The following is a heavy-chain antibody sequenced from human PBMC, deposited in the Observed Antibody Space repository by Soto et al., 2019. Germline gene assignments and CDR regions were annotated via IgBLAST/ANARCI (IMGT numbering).Heavy chain of an antibody. Sequence: TSETLSLTCAVYGGSFSGYYWSWIRQPPGKGLEWIGEINHSGSTNYNPSLKSRVTISVDTSKNQFSLKLSSVTAADTAVYYCARHGYSSGWYSTWGQGTLVTVSS. V-gene: IGHV4-34*01. J-gene: IGHJ5*02. CDR1: GGSFSGYY. D-gene: IGHD6-19*01. CDR2: INHSGST. CDR3: ARHGYSSGWYST.